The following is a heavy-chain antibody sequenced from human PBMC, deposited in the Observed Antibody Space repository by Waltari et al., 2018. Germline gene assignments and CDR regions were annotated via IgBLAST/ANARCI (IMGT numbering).Heavy chain of an antibody. CDR1: GGSCSGYY. CDR2: INHSGST. J-gene: IGHJ3*02. CDR3: VKRKYQLRAFDI. Sequence: QVQLQQWGAGLLKPSETLSLTCPVYGGSCSGYYWSWIRQPPGKGLWWIGEINHSGSTNYNPSLKSRVTISVDTSKNQFSLKLSSVTAADTAVYYCVKRKYQLRAFDIWGQGTMVTVSS. D-gene: IGHD2-2*01. V-gene: IGHV4-34*01.